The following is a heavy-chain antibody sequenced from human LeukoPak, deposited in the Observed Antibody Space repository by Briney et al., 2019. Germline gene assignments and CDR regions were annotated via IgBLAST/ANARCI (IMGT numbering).Heavy chain of an antibody. CDR1: GYTFTSYD. CDR3: ATQNPRISMVRGAWNY. J-gene: IGHJ4*02. V-gene: IGHV1-8*01. D-gene: IGHD3-10*01. CDR2: MNPNSGNT. Sequence: ASVKVSCKASGYTFTSYDINWVRQATGQGLEWMGWMNPNSGNTGYAQKFQGRVTMTEDTSTDTAYMELSSLRSEDTAVYYCATQNPRISMVRGAWNYWGQGTLVTVSS.